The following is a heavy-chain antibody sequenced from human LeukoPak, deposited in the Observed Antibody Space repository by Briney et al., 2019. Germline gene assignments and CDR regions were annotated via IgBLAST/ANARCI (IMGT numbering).Heavy chain of an antibody. D-gene: IGHD1-26*01. V-gene: IGHV4-39*01. J-gene: IGHJ3*02. CDR3: ARPDSYSSGSYYAGSAFDI. CDR1: GGSISSSSYY. CDR2: IYYSGTT. Sequence: SETLSLTCTVSGGSISSSSYYWGWIRQPPGEGLEWIGSIYYSGTTYYNPSLRSRITISVDTSKNQFSLKLSSVTAADTAVYYSARPDSYSSGSYYAGSAFDIWGQVTMVTVSS.